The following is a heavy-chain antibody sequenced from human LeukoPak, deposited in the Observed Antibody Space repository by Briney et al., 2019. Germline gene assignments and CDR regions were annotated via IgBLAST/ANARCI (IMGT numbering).Heavy chain of an antibody. Sequence: GGSLRLSCAASGFTFNTYAMSWVRQAPGKGLEWVSTISSSGGTTYYAGSVKGQFTISRDNSKKTLYLQMNSLRAEDTAVYYCAKGRSDSYYDAFDIWGQGTMVIVSS. D-gene: IGHD1-26*01. J-gene: IGHJ3*02. CDR1: GFTFNTYA. CDR2: ISSSGGTT. CDR3: AKGRSDSYYDAFDI. V-gene: IGHV3-23*01.